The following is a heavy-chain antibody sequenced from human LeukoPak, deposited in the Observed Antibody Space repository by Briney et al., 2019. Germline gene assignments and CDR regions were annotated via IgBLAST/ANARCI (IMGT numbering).Heavy chain of an antibody. D-gene: IGHD4/OR15-4a*01. CDR3: ARDGETMAHDY. CDR1: RFTFSSYA. Sequence: GRSLRLSCAASRFTFSSYAMHWVRQAPGKGLEWVAVISYDGSNKYYADSVKGRFTISRDNSKNTLYLQMNSLRAEDTAVYYCARDGETMAHDYWGQGTLVTVSS. J-gene: IGHJ4*02. V-gene: IGHV3-30*04. CDR2: ISYDGSNK.